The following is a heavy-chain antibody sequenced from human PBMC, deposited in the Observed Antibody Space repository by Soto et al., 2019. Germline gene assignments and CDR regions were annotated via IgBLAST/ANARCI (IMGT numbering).Heavy chain of an antibody. D-gene: IGHD2-21*01. CDR1: GYTLTSYA. V-gene: IGHV1-3*01. J-gene: IGHJ6*03. CDR2: INAGNGNT. Sequence: ASVKVSCKASGYTLTSYAMHWVRQAPGQRLEWMGWINAGNGNTKYSQKFQGRVTITRDTSASTAYMELSSLRSEDTAVYYCARDKINSRTHYYYYMDVWGKGTTVTVSS. CDR3: ARDKINSRTHYYYYMDV.